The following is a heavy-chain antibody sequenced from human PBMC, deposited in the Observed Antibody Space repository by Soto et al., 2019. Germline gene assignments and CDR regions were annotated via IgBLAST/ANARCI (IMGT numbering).Heavy chain of an antibody. CDR3: ARGRPYDFWSGDNWFDP. V-gene: IGHV4-30-4*01. J-gene: IGHJ5*02. CDR1: GGSISSGDYY. D-gene: IGHD3-3*01. CDR2: IYYSGST. Sequence: SETLSLTCTVSGGSISSGDYYWSWIRQPPGKGLEWIGYIYYSGSTYYNPSLKSRVTISVDTSKNQFSLKLSSVTAADTAVYYCARGRPYDFWSGDNWFDPWGQGTLVTVSS.